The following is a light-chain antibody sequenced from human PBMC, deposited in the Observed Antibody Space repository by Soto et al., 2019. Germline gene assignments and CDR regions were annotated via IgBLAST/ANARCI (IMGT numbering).Light chain of an antibody. CDR1: VGL. Sequence: QSVLTQPASVSGSPGQSITISCTGTVGLVSWYQQHPGKVPKLIIYDDTKRPSGVSSRFSGSKSGNTASLTISGLQTEDEADYYCCLYVGGRTYVFXTGTKVTVL. V-gene: IGLV2-23*01. CDR3: CLYVGGRTYV. CDR2: DDT. J-gene: IGLJ1*01.